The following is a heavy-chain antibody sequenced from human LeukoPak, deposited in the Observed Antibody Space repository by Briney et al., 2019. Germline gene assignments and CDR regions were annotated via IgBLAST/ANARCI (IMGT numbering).Heavy chain of an antibody. CDR1: GGTFSSYT. D-gene: IGHD3-22*01. CDR2: INPNSGGT. CDR3: ARGAFYYDNAFDI. Sequence: ASVKVSCKASGGTFSSYTISWVRQAPGQGLEWMGWINPNSGGTNYAQKFQGRVTMTRDTSISTAYMELSRLRSDDTAVYYCARGAFYYDNAFDIWGQGTMVTVSS. J-gene: IGHJ3*02. V-gene: IGHV1-2*02.